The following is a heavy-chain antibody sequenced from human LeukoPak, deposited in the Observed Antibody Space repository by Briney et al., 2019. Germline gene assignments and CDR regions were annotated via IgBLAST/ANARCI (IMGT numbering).Heavy chain of an antibody. CDR3: ARRQLPDAFDI. CDR2: IYAGNSDA. V-gene: IGHV5-51*01. D-gene: IGHD2-2*01. Sequence: GESLKISCQGFGYPFTTSWIGWVRQLPGKGLEWTAIIYAGNSDAKYSPSFQGQVSISTDRSISTAYLHWSSLKASDTAIYYCARRQLPDAFDIWGQGTMVTVSS. J-gene: IGHJ3*02. CDR1: GYPFTTSW.